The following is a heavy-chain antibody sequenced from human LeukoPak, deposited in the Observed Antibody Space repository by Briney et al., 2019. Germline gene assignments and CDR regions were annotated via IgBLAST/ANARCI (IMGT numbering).Heavy chain of an antibody. V-gene: IGHV3-11*01. J-gene: IGHJ4*02. CDR3: AGHARGSYLVY. CDR2: ISSTSPRAI. D-gene: IGHD6-6*01. CDR1: GFTFSDYY. Sequence: GGSLRLSCAASGFTFSDYYMSWIRQAPGKGLEWVSLISSTSPRAISYGDSVKGRFTTSRDDAKDSLFLQMNNPRVEDTAMYYCAGHARGSYLVYWGQGILVTVSA.